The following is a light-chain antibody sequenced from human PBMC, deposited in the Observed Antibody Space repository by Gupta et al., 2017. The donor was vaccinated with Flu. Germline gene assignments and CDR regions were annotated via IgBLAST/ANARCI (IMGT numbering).Light chain of an antibody. CDR1: SGDSSYA. CDR3: QTWGTGIRV. CDR2: LNSDGSH. V-gene: IGLV4-69*01. J-gene: IGLJ3*02. Sequence: QLVLTQSPSASASLGAAVKPTCTLSSGDSSYAIEWHQQQPEKGPRYLLKLNSDGSHSKGDGIPDRFSGSSSGAERNLTISSLQAEDEADYYCQTWGTGIRVFGGGTKLTVL.